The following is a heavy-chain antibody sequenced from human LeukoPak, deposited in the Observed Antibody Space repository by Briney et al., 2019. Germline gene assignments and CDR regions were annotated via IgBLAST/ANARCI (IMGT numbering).Heavy chain of an antibody. CDR2: IRYDGSNK. D-gene: IGHD3-22*01. J-gene: IGHJ5*02. V-gene: IGHV3-30*02. CDR3: AKDGYYYDSSGYLGT. CDR1: GFTFSSYG. Sequence: GGSLRLSCAASGFTFSSYGMHWVRQAPGKGLEWVAFIRYDGSNKYYADSVKGRFTISRDNAKNSLYLQMNSLRAEDTALYYCAKDGYYYDSSGYLGTWGQGTLVTVSS.